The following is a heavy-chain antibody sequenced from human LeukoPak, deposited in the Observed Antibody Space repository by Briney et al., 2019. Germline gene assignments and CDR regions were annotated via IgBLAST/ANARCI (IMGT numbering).Heavy chain of an antibody. CDR2: MNPNSGNT. Sequence: ASVKVSCKASGGTFSSYAISWVRQATGQGLEWMGWMNPNSGNTGYAQKFQGRVTMTRNTSISTAYMELSSLRSEDTAVYYCARRNRRLVRGVITNWFDPWGQGTLVPVSS. D-gene: IGHD3-10*01. CDR3: ARRNRRLVRGVITNWFDP. CDR1: GGTFSSYA. V-gene: IGHV1-8*02. J-gene: IGHJ5*02.